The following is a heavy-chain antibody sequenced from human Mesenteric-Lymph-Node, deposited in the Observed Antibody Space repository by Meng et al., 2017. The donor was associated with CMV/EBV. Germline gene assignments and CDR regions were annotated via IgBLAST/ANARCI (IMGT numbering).Heavy chain of an antibody. V-gene: IGHV4-39*07. J-gene: IGHJ4*02. CDR3: ARVGPREPNEEPFDY. CDR2: IYYGGST. CDR1: GGSISSYTYY. D-gene: IGHD1-1*01. Sequence: SETLSLTCTVSGGSISSYTYYWGWIRQPPGKGLEWIGNIYYGGSTSYHPSLKSRVTILVDRSKNQVSLKLSSVTAADTAVYYCARVGPREPNEEPFDYWGQGTLVTVSS.